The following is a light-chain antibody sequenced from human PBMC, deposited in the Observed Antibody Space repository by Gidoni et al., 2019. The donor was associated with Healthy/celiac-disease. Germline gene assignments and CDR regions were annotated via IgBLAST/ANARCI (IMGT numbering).Light chain of an antibody. V-gene: IGKV4-1*01. CDR3: QEYYSPPWT. J-gene: IGKJ1*01. Sequence: DIVMPQPPESLAVSLGERATINCKSSQSVLYSSNNKHYLAWYQQKPGQPPKLLIYWASTRESGVPDRFSGGGSGTDFTLTISSLQAGDVSVYYCQEYYSPPWTFGQGTKVEIK. CDR2: WAS. CDR1: QSVLYSSNNKHY.